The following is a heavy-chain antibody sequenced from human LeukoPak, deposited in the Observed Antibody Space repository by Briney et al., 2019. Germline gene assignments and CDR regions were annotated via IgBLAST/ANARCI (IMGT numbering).Heavy chain of an antibody. J-gene: IGHJ4*02. D-gene: IGHD5-12*01. V-gene: IGHV4-31*03. Sequence: NPSETLSLTCTVSGGSISSGGYYWSWIRQHPGKGLEWIGYIYYSGGTYYNPSLKSRVTISVDTSKNQFSLKLSSVTAADTAVYYCARDALGENGYNFVYWGQGTLVTVSS. CDR2: IYYSGGT. CDR3: ARDALGENGYNFVY. CDR1: GGSISSGGYY.